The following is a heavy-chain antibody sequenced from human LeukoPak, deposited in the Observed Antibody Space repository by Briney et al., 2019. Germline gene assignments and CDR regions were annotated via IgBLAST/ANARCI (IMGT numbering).Heavy chain of an antibody. J-gene: IGHJ3*02. CDR2: IYYTGST. CDR3: ASDSGSYLDTFDI. D-gene: IGHD1-26*01. Sequence: SETLSLTCTVSGGSVSSGSFYWSWIRQPPGKGLEWFGNIYYTGSTNYNPSLKSRVTISVDTSKNQFSLKLSSVTAADTAVYYCASDSGSYLDTFDIWGQGTMVTVSS. CDR1: GGSVSSGSFY. V-gene: IGHV4-61*01.